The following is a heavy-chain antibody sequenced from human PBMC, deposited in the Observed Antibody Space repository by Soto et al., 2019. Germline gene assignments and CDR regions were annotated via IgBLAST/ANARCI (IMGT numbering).Heavy chain of an antibody. Sequence: LSLTCTVSGGSISSYYWSWIRQPPGKGLEWIGYIYYSGSTNYNPSLKSRVTISVDTSKNQFSLKLSSVTAADTAVYYCARDGSGWYYFDYWGKGTLVTVSS. CDR1: GGSISSYY. CDR2: IYYSGST. CDR3: ARDGSGWYYFDY. D-gene: IGHD6-19*01. J-gene: IGHJ4*02. V-gene: IGHV4-59*01.